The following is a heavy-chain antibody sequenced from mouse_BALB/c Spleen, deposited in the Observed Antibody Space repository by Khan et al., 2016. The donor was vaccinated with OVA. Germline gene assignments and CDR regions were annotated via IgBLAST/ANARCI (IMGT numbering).Heavy chain of an antibody. J-gene: IGHJ2*01. V-gene: IGHV1-7*01. CDR3: ARDRFDY. CDR2: INPTSGYT. CDR1: GYTFSSYW. Sequence: VELVESGAEQAKPGASVKMSCKTSGYTFSSYWMHWVKQRPGQGLEWIGYINPTSGYTEYNEKFKDKATLSADKSSSTAYMQLTSLTSEDSAVYYCARDRFDYWGQGTTLTVSS.